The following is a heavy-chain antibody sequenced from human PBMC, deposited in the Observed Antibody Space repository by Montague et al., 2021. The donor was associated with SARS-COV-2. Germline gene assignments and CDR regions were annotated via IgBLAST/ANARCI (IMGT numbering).Heavy chain of an antibody. D-gene: IGHD5-12*01. CDR2: INHSGST. Sequence: ETLSLTCAVYGGSFSGYYWSWIRQPPGKGLEWIGEINHSGSTNYNPSLKSRVTISVDTSKNQFSLRLSSVTAADTAVYYCAREVGRGYSGYEGEYWGQGTLVTVSS. V-gene: IGHV4-34*01. CDR1: GGSFSGYY. J-gene: IGHJ4*02. CDR3: AREVGRGYSGYEGEY.